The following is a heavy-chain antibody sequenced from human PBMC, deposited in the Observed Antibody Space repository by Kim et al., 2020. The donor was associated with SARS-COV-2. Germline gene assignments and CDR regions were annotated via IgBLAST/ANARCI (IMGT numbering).Heavy chain of an antibody. CDR3: ATDWSSSGPNYYYYGMDV. V-gene: IGHV1-24*01. CDR2: FDPEDGET. Sequence: ASVKVSCKVSGYTLTELSMHWVRQAPGKGLEWMGGFDPEDGETIYAQKFQGRVTMTEDTSTDTAYMELSSLRSEDTAVYYCATDWSSSGPNYYYYGMDVWGQGTTVTVSS. J-gene: IGHJ6*02. D-gene: IGHD6-19*01. CDR1: GYTLTELS.